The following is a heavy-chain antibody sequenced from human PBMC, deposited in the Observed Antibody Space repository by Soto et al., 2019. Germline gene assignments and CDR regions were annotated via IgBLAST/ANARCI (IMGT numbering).Heavy chain of an antibody. Sequence: EVEVLESGGGLGQPGGSLRLSCAVSGFTFSAYSMTWVRQAPGEGLVWVSSMEGPGNNKYYADSVKGRFTISRDYSSNTLYLQMNSLRAEDTALYYCAREDGGGPFDSWGQGTPVTVSS. V-gene: IGHV3-23*01. D-gene: IGHD2-15*01. J-gene: IGHJ4*02. CDR3: AREDGGGPFDS. CDR2: MEGPGNNK. CDR1: GFTFSAYS.